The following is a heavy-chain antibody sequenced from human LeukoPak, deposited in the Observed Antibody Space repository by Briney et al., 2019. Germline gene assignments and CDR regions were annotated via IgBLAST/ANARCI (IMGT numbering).Heavy chain of an antibody. CDR2: ISGSGDNT. CDR3: AKGSYYDSSGSFYFDY. V-gene: IGHV3-23*01. D-gene: IGHD3-22*01. Sequence: GGSLRLSCAASGFTFSSYAMSWVRQAPGKGLEWVSGISGSGDNTYYADSVKGRFTISRDNSKNTLYVQVNSLGTEDTAAHYCAKGSYYDSSGSFYFDYWGQETLVTVSS. CDR1: GFTFSSYA. J-gene: IGHJ4*02.